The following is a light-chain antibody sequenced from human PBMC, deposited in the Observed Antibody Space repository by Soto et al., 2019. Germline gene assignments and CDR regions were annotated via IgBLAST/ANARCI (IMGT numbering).Light chain of an antibody. CDR1: HNINNW. J-gene: IGKJ3*01. V-gene: IGKV1-5*01. CDR2: DAS. CDR3: QQYNSC. Sequence: THMTQSPSILSASIGDRVTITCRASHNINNWLAWYQLKPGRAPKLLIYDASTLGSGVPSRFSGYRSGTEFTRNITSLQPDDFATYYGQQYNSCFGPGTKVDLK.